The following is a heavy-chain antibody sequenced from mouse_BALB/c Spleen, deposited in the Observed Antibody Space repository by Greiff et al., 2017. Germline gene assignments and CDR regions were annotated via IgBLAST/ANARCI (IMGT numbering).Heavy chain of an antibody. D-gene: IGHD2-14*01. CDR1: GYTFTSYW. CDR3: GSNRYFLDY. Sequence: VQLQQSGAELAKPGASVKMSCKASGYTFTSYWMHWVKQRPGQGLEWIGYINPSTGYTEYNQKFKDKATLTADKSSSTAYMQLSSLTSEDSAVYYCGSNRYFLDYWGQGTTLTVSS. CDR2: INPSTGYT. J-gene: IGHJ2*01. V-gene: IGHV1-7*01.